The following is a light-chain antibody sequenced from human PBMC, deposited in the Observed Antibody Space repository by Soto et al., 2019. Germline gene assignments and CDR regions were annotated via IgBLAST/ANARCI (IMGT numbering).Light chain of an antibody. CDR3: SSYTRISTVV. CDR2: GVT. CDR1: SNDVGTYNY. J-gene: IGLJ2*01. Sequence: QSVLTQPASVSGSPGQSLTISCTGSSNDVGTYNYVSWYQQHPGRVPKLVIYGVTNRASGVSNRFSGSKSGNTASLTISGLQAEDEADYYCSSYTRISTVVFGGGTKLTVL. V-gene: IGLV2-14*01.